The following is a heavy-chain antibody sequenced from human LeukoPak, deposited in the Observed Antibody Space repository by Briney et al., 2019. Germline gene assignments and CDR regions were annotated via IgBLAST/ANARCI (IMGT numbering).Heavy chain of an antibody. D-gene: IGHD4-17*01. Sequence: AGGSLRLSCAASGFTFSTYAMHWVRQAPGKGLEWVAVIWSDSTNKYYADSVRGRFTTSRDNSKNTLYLQMSSLRAEDTAMYYCARDRLTTVTTFHFDYWGQGTLVTVSS. V-gene: IGHV3-33*01. CDR3: ARDRLTTVTTFHFDY. CDR1: GFTFSTYA. J-gene: IGHJ4*02. CDR2: IWSDSTNK.